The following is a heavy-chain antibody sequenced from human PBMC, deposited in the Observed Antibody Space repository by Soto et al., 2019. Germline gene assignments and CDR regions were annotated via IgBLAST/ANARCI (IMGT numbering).Heavy chain of an antibody. D-gene: IGHD6-19*01. Sequence: ESGGGVVQPGRSLRLSCAASGFTFSSYAMHWVRQAPGKGLEWVAVISYDGSNKYYADSVKGRFTISRDNSKNTLYLQMNSLRAEDTAVYYCARDLAIEGAESSGWPETYFDYWGQGTLVTVSS. J-gene: IGHJ4*02. CDR3: ARDLAIEGAESSGWPETYFDY. CDR2: ISYDGSNK. V-gene: IGHV3-30-3*01. CDR1: GFTFSSYA.